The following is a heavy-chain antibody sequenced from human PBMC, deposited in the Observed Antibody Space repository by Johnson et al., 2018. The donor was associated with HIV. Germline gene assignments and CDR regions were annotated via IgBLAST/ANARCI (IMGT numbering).Heavy chain of an antibody. V-gene: IGHV3-13*01. CDR3: ARVTNDAFDI. J-gene: IGHJ3*02. CDR2: IGTAGDT. Sequence: VQLVESGGGLVQPEGSLRLSCAASGFTFSSYDMHWVRQATGKGLEWVSAIGTAGDTYYPGSVKGRFTISRENAKNSLYLQMNSLRAGDTDVYYCARVTNDAFDIWGQGTMVTVSS. CDR1: GFTFSSYD.